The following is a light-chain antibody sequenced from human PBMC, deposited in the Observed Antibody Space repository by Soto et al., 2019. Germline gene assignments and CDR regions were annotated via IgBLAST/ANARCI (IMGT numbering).Light chain of an antibody. CDR3: ISYTSDSSYV. V-gene: IGLV2-14*03. CDR2: DVY. J-gene: IGLJ1*01. Sequence: QSALTQPASVSGSPGQSITISCTGTSSDVGGYDYVSWYQQHPGRAPKLMIYDVYHRPSGVSNRFSGSKSGNTASLTISGLQAEDEADYYCISYTSDSSYVFGTGTKLTVL. CDR1: SSDVGGYDY.